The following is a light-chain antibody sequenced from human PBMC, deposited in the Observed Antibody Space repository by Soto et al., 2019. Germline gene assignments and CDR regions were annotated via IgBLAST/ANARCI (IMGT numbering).Light chain of an antibody. CDR2: GAS. V-gene: IGKV3-15*01. Sequence: EILMTQSPATLSVSPGESATLSCRASQGVSTNFAWYQQKLGQPPRLLIYGASTRATGISARFSGSGSGTEFTLTISSLQSEDFAVYYCQQYNSWPPLTFGGGTKVDIK. CDR1: QGVSTN. CDR3: QQYNSWPPLT. J-gene: IGKJ4*01.